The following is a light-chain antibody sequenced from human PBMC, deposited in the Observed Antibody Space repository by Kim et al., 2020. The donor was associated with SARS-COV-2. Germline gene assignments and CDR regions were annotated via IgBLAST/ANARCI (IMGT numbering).Light chain of an antibody. V-gene: IGKV1-39*01. Sequence: AAVGDGITIACRESQSVGAGLNWYQQKPGRAPHPLFYKTSTLQTGVPPRFSGSGSGTDFTLTISSLQPEDFAAYYCKQSYSFPRTFGQGTKVDIK. J-gene: IGKJ1*01. CDR3: KQSYSFPRT. CDR1: QSVGAG. CDR2: KTS.